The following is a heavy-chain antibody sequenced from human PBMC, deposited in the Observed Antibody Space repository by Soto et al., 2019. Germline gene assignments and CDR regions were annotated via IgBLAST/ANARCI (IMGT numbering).Heavy chain of an antibody. CDR2: IIPIFGTA. Sequence: QVQLVQSGAEVKKPGSSVKVSCKASGGTFSSYAISWVRPAPGQGLEWMGGIIPIFGTANYAQKFQGRVTMTADDTTSTAYMELSSLRSEGTAVYYCAGAPRRWALRFLEWALDYWGQGTLVTVSS. D-gene: IGHD3-3*01. CDR1: GGTFSSYA. V-gene: IGHV1-69*12. J-gene: IGHJ4*02. CDR3: AGAPRRWALRFLEWALDY.